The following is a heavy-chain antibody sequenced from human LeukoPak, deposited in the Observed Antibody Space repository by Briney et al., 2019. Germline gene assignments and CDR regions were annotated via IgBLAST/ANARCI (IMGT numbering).Heavy chain of an antibody. J-gene: IGHJ4*02. CDR2: ISGSGGST. Sequence: RGGALRLSCAASGFTLSSYAMSWVRQAPGKGLEWVSAISGSGGSTYYADSVKGRFTISRDNSKNTLYLQMNSLRAEDTAVYYCAKDPPGIAVAPPDYWGQGTLVTVSS. CDR3: AKDPPGIAVAPPDY. V-gene: IGHV3-23*01. D-gene: IGHD6-19*01. CDR1: GFTLSSYA.